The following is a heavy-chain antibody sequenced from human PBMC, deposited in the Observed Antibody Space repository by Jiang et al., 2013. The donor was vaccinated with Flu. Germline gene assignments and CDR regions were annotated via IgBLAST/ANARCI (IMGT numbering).Heavy chain of an antibody. CDR3: ARAERGIAAAGVESYYFDY. CDR2: INPSGGST. V-gene: IGHV1-46*01. Sequence: SGAEVKKPGASVKVSCKASGYTFTSYYMHWVRQAPGQGLEWMGIINPSGGSTSYAQKFQGRVTMTRDTSTSTVYMELSSLRSEDTAVYYCARAERGIAAAGVESYYFDYWGQGTLVTVSS. J-gene: IGHJ4*02. D-gene: IGHD6-13*01. CDR1: GYTFTSYY.